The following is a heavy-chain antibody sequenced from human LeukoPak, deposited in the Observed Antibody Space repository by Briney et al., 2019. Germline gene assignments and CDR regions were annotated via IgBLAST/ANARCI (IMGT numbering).Heavy chain of an antibody. J-gene: IGHJ4*02. Sequence: GGSLRLSCAASGFTFSSYAMSWVRQAPGKGLEWVSAISGSGGSTYYADSVKGRFTISRDNSKNTLYLQMNSLRAEDTAVYYCAKDRGYYDSSGYYFDYWGQGTLVTVSS. D-gene: IGHD3-22*01. CDR3: AKDRGYYDSSGYYFDY. CDR2: ISGSGGST. CDR1: GFTFSSYA. V-gene: IGHV3-23*01.